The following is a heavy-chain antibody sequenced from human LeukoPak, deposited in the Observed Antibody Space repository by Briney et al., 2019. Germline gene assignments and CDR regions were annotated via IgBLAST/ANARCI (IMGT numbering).Heavy chain of an antibody. Sequence: GSLRLSCAASGFTFSSYSMNWVRQAPGKGLEWVSSISSSSSYIYYADSVKGRFTISRDNAKNSLYLQMNSLRAEDTAVYYCAKIKGSSSPFDSWGQGTLVTVSS. CDR2: ISSSSSYI. D-gene: IGHD6-6*01. J-gene: IGHJ4*02. CDR3: AKIKGSSSPFDS. V-gene: IGHV3-21*01. CDR1: GFTFSSYS.